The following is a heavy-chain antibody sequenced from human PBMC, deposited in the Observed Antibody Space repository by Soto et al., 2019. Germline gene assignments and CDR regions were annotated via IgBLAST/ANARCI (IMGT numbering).Heavy chain of an antibody. CDR3: ARVPAASDRTAFYYVSKFFYFDY. CDR1: GLTFSNST. J-gene: IGHJ4*02. Sequence: TGGSMRLSCAASGLTFSNSTINWVRQAPGKELEWVACITSSGSFIYYADSMKGRFTISRDDAKKSLYLQMNSLRAEDTAVYYCARVPAASDRTAFYYVSKFFYFDYWGRGTQVTVSS. CDR2: ITSSGSFI. V-gene: IGHV3-21*01. D-gene: IGHD3-22*01.